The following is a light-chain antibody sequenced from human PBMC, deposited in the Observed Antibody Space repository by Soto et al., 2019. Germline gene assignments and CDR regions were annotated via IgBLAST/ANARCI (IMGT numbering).Light chain of an antibody. Sequence: IQLTQSPSSLSASVGDRVTITCRASQGISSYLAWYQQKPGKAPKLLMYAASTLQSGVPSRFSGSGSGTDFTLTISSLQSEDFATYYCQQYYLYPRTFGQGTKVDIK. CDR2: AAS. CDR1: QGISSY. CDR3: QQYYLYPRT. J-gene: IGKJ1*01. V-gene: IGKV1-9*01.